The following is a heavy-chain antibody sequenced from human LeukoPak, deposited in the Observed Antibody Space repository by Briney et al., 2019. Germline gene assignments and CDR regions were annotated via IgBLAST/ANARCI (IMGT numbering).Heavy chain of an antibody. V-gene: IGHV3-23*01. D-gene: IGHD3-10*01. CDR2: ISGSGGST. CDR3: AKDHPRDLDAFDI. J-gene: IGHJ3*02. CDR1: GFTFSSNA. Sequence: GGSLRLSCAASGFTFSSNAMHWVRQAPGKGLEWVSAISGSGGSTYYADSVKGRFTISRDNSKNTLYLQMNSLRAEDTAVYYCAKDHPRDLDAFDIWGQGTMVTVSS.